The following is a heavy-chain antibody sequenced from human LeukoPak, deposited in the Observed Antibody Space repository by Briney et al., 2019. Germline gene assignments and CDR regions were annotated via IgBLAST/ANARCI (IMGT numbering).Heavy chain of an antibody. J-gene: IGHJ5*01. CDR2: IKSKTHGGTT. CDR3: TTSDIAVVVVARNWFES. V-gene: IGHV3-15*01. D-gene: IGHD2-15*01. Sequence: GGSLRLSCAASGFTFSNAWMSWVRQAPGKGLEWVGHIKSKTHGGTTDYAAPVKGRFTISRDDSKSTLYLQMNSLTTEDTAVYYCTTSDIAVVVVARNWFESWGQGTLVTVSS. CDR1: GFTFSNAW.